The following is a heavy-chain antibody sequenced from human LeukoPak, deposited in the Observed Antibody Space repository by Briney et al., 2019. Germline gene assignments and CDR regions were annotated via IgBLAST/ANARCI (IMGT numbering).Heavy chain of an antibody. CDR2: ISGSGGST. D-gene: IGHD5-24*01. J-gene: IGHJ4*02. Sequence: GGSLRLSCAASGFTFSSYAMSWVRQAPGKGLEWVSAISGSGGSTYYADSVKGRFTISRDNSKNTLYLQMNSLRAEDTAVYYCAKDLGSGWLARTTYYLDYWGQGTLVTVSS. CDR1: GFTFSSYA. V-gene: IGHV3-23*01. CDR3: AKDLGSGWLARTTYYLDY.